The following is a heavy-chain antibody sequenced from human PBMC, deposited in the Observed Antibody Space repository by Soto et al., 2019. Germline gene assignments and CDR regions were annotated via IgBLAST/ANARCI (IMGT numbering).Heavy chain of an antibody. CDR2: IYYSVST. CDR1: GGSISSSIYY. CDR3: ARPYSSGWNYFEY. D-gene: IGHD6-19*01. J-gene: IGHJ4*02. V-gene: IGHV4-39*01. Sequence: PAETRSLTCTVSGGSISSSIYYWGWIRHPPGKGLEWIGSIYYSVSTYYNPSLKSRVTISVDTSKNHFSLKLSSVTAADTAVYYCARPYSSGWNYFEYWGKGNLVTVSA.